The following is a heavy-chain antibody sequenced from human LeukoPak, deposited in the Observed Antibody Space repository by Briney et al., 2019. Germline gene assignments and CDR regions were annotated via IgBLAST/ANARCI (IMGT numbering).Heavy chain of an antibody. CDR2: FDTDDGES. D-gene: IGHD4-17*01. CDR1: GYTLTELS. Sequence: ASVNLSFNVSGYTLTELSMHWVRQAPGKGLGWMGGFDTDDGESIYEQKFQGRVTMTEDTSTDTAYMELSSLRSEDTAVYYCATGLATGTKRDYYYYMDVWGKGTTVTVSS. V-gene: IGHV1-24*01. CDR3: ATGLATGTKRDYYYYMDV. J-gene: IGHJ6*03.